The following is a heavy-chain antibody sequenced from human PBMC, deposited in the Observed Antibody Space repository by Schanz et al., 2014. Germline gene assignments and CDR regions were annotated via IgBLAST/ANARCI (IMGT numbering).Heavy chain of an antibody. CDR1: GFTFNNYG. Sequence: QVQLVESGGGVVRPGRSLRLSCAASGFTFNNYGMHWVRQAPGKGLEWVAVIWYDGTDRYYADSVKGRFTISRDNSKNTLYLQMNSLRAEDTAVYYCARQRSYFYAMDVWGQGTTVTVSS. CDR2: IWYDGTDR. V-gene: IGHV3-33*01. J-gene: IGHJ6*02. CDR3: ARQRSYFYAMDV.